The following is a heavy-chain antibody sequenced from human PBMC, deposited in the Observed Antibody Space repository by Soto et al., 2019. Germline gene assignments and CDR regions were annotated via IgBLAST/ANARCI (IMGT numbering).Heavy chain of an antibody. CDR2: IFPIFGTA. D-gene: IGHD6-13*01. CDR1: GGTFSSYA. V-gene: IGHV1-69*06. Sequence: ASEKVSCKAPGGTFSSYALSWVRQAPGQGLEWMGGIFPIFGTANYALKSQGRAAITAEKATSTAYMELGSLRSEDTAVYYCESQRAAEGFDPWGQGTLVTVSS. J-gene: IGHJ5*02. CDR3: ESQRAAEGFDP.